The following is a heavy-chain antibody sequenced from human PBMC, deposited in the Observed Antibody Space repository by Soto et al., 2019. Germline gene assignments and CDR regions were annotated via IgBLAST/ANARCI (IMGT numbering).Heavy chain of an antibody. Sequence: ASVKVSCKASGGTFSSYAISWVRQAPGQGLEWMGGIIPIFGTANYAQKFQGRVTITADKSTSTAYMELSSLRSEDTAVYYCARGEEITIFGVVTIRGTDVWGQGTTVTVSS. CDR3: ARGEEITIFGVVTIRGTDV. CDR2: IIPIFGTA. V-gene: IGHV1-69*06. D-gene: IGHD3-3*01. CDR1: GGTFSSYA. J-gene: IGHJ6*02.